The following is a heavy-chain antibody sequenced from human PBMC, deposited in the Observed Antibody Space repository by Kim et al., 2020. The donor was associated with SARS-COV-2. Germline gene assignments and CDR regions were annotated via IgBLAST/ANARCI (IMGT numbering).Heavy chain of an antibody. V-gene: IGHV4-39*01. CDR3: ARNAGGKQWLVLGVRGFDS. J-gene: IGHJ5*01. CDR1: GGSITSYSYY. CDR2: IYYSGSA. D-gene: IGHD6-19*01. Sequence: SETLSLTCTVSGGSITSYSYYWGWIRQPPGKGLEWIGSIYYSGSAYSNPSLNSRVTISVDTSKNQFSLTLTSVTAADTAVYYCARNAGGKQWLVLGVRGFDSWGQGTLVTVSS.